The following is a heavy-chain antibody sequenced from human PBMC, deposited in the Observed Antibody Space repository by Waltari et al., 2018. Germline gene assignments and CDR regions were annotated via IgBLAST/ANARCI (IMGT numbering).Heavy chain of an antibody. CDR3: ATSNFYPPFDF. D-gene: IGHD3-3*01. CDR1: GGSITSSNYY. J-gene: IGHJ4*02. CDR2: IYTGGST. Sequence: VQLQESGPGMVKPLQTLSLTCSVSGGSITSSNYYWSWIRHSAEKGLQWIGRIYTGGSTRYNPSLESRVTISMDTSQNHFSLRLNSVTAADTAVYYCATSNFYPPFDFWGQGALVIVSS. V-gene: IGHV4-61*02.